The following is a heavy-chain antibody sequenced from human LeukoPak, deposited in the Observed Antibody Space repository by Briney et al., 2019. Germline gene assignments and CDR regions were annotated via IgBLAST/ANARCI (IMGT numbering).Heavy chain of an antibody. CDR1: GFTFSSYA. Sequence: PGGSLRLSCAASGFTFSSYAMHWVRQAPGKGLEWVAVISYDGSNKYYADSVKGRFTISRDNSKNTLYLQMNSLRAEDTAVYYCAKLITTLIDYWGQGTLVTVSS. D-gene: IGHD3-3*01. CDR3: AKLITTLIDY. CDR2: ISYDGSNK. J-gene: IGHJ4*02. V-gene: IGHV3-30*04.